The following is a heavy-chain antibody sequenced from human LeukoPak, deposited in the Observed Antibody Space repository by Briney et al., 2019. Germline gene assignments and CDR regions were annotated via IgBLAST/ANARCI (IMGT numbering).Heavy chain of an antibody. J-gene: IGHJ4*02. CDR1: GVSVNAYS. Sequence: SETLSLTCAVQGVSVNAYSWSWIRHSPGNGLEWMGEINHSGGTNYNPSLKSRATISVDTSENQFSLRVTSVTAADTAVYYCARIRCGHTDDRCYNYWGQGTLVTVSS. V-gene: IGHV4-34*01. D-gene: IGHD2-8*01. CDR3: ARIRCGHTDDRCYNY. CDR2: INHSGGT.